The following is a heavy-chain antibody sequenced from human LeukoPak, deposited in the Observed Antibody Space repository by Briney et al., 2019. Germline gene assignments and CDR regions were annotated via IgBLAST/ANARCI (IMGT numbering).Heavy chain of an antibody. J-gene: IGHJ4*02. Sequence: SETLSLTCAVSGYSISSGYYWGWIRQPPGKGLEWIGSIYHSGSTYYNPSLKSRVTISVDTSKSQFSLKLSSVTAADTAVYYCAAGGNPSDFDYWGQGTLVTVSS. CDR1: GYSISSGYY. CDR3: AAGGNPSDFDY. V-gene: IGHV4-38-2*01. D-gene: IGHD4-23*01. CDR2: IYHSGST.